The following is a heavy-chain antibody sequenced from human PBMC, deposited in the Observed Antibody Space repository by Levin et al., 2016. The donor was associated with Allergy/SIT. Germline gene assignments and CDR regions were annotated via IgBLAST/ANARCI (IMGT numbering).Heavy chain of an antibody. J-gene: IGHJ5*02. D-gene: IGHD3-10*01. Sequence: ASVKVSCKASGYTFTGYYMHWVRQAPGQGLEWMGWINPNSGGTNYAQKFQGRVTMTRDTSISTAYMELSRLRSDDTAVYYCARAGNSDYYGSGSYNWFDPWGQGTLVTVSS. CDR3: ARAGNSDYYGSGSYNWFDP. CDR2: INPNSGGT. V-gene: IGHV1-2*02. CDR1: GYTFTGYY.